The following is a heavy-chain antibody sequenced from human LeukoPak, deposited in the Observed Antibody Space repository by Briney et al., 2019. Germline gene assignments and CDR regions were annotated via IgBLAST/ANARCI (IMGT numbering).Heavy chain of an antibody. Sequence: SGGSLRLSCAGSGFTFSNYDMSWVRQASGKGLEWVGRIRSNGDSYATAYAASVKGRFTISRDDSNNTAYLQMNSLKTEDTAVYYCTSSGSSTYYFAYWGQGTLVTVSS. J-gene: IGHJ4*02. D-gene: IGHD1-26*01. CDR1: GFTFSNYD. V-gene: IGHV3-73*01. CDR2: IRSNGDSYAT. CDR3: TSSGSSTYYFAY.